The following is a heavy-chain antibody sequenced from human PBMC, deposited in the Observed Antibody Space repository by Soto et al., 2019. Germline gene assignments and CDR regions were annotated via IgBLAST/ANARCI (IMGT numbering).Heavy chain of an antibody. D-gene: IGHD2-15*01. CDR1: GGSFSGYY. CDR3: ARRRIGVSDFDY. V-gene: IGHV4-34*01. CDR2: INHSGST. Sequence: SETLSLTCAVYGGSFSGYYWSWIRQPPGKGLEWIGEINHSGSTNYNPSLKSRVTISVDTSKNQFSLKLSSVTAADTAVYYCARRRIGVSDFDYWGQGTLVTVSS. J-gene: IGHJ4*02.